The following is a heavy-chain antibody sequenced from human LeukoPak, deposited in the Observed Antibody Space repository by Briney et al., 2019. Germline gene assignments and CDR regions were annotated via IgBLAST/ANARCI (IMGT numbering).Heavy chain of an antibody. D-gene: IGHD6-19*01. V-gene: IGHV1-18*04. CDR1: GYTFTSYY. J-gene: IGHJ3*02. CDR2: ISAYNGNT. CDR3: AREASSGIDAFDI. Sequence: GASVKVSCKASGYTFTSYYMHWVRQAPGQGLEWMGWISAYNGNTNYAQNLQGRVTMTTDTSTSTAYMELRSLRSDDTAVYYCAREASSGIDAFDIWGQGTMVTVSS.